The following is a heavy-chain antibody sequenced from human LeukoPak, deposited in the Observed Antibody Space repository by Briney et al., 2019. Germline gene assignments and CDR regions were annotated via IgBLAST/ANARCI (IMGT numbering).Heavy chain of an antibody. V-gene: IGHV4-39*01. Sequence: SEILSLTCTVSGVSISSSNSYWGWIRQPPGKGLEWIGSIYYTGNTYYNASLKSRVTISIDTSKNQISLRLTSVTATDTAMYYCARQTGSGLFTLPGGQGTLVTVSS. CDR1: GVSISSSNSY. J-gene: IGHJ4*02. CDR2: IYYTGNT. D-gene: IGHD3/OR15-3a*01. CDR3: ARQTGSGLFTLP.